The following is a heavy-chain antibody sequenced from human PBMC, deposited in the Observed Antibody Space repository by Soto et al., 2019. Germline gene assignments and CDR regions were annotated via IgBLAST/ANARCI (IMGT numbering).Heavy chain of an antibody. CDR2: FYNSVIT. CDR3: ARQRAGAGVDY. J-gene: IGHJ4*02. V-gene: IGHV4-59*08. CDR1: GGSMSGYY. D-gene: IGHD3-10*01. Sequence: QVQLQESGPGLVKPSENLSLTCTVSGGSMSGYYWGWIRQPPGKGLEWIGYFYNSVITNPNPSLKSRVSMSVDTCKNQVSPKLSSVTAADTAVYYSARQRAGAGVDYGGQGILVIVS.